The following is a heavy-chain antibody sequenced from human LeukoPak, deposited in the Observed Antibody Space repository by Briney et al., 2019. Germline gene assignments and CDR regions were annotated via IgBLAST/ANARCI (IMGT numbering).Heavy chain of an antibody. Sequence: PSETLSLTCAVYGGSFSGYYWSWIRQPPGKGLEWIGEINHSGSTNYNPSLKSRVTISVDTSENQFSLKLSSVTAADTAVYYCARTYGGAAFDIWGQGTMVTVSS. D-gene: IGHD4-23*01. J-gene: IGHJ3*02. V-gene: IGHV4-34*01. CDR1: GGSFSGYY. CDR2: INHSGST. CDR3: ARTYGGAAFDI.